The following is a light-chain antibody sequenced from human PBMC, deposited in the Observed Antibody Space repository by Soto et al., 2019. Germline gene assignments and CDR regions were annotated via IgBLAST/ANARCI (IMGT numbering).Light chain of an antibody. CDR3: QKYNSARM. V-gene: IGKV1-27*01. J-gene: IGKJ1*01. Sequence: DIQMTQSPSSLSASVGDRVTITCRASQGISNYLAWYQQKPGKVPKLLIYAASTLQSGVPSRFSGSGSGTDFTLTISSLQPEDVSTYYCQKYNSARMFGQGTKVEVK. CDR2: AAS. CDR1: QGISNY.